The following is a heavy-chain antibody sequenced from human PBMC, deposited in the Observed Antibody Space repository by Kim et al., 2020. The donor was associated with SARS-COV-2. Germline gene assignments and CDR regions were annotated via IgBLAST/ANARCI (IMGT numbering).Heavy chain of an antibody. V-gene: IGHV3-23*01. CDR1: GFTFSSSD. D-gene: IGHD3-10*01. CDR3: AKNTVSQYGPGSPPLWSFWYFAL. Sequence: GGSLRLSCAASGFTFSSSDMSWVRQAPGKRLEWVAAITGSGVTVYYSDSVKGRFTISRDNSKSTLYLQMNSLRADDTADYYCAKNTVSQYGPGSPPLWSFWYFALWGRGTLVTVSS. CDR2: ITGSGVTV. J-gene: IGHJ2*01.